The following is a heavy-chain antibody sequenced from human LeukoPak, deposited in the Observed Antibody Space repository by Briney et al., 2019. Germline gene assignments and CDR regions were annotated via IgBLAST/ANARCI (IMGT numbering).Heavy chain of an antibody. CDR1: GYTFTDCY. CDR2: IYPKSGAT. J-gene: IGHJ2*01. CDR3: ARSVSSSHYWYFDL. V-gene: IGHV1-2*02. Sequence: ASVKVSCKASGYTFTDCYMHWVRQAPEQGLEWMGWIYPKSGATNSAQKFQGRVTMTRDTSISTVYLEVTRLNSDDTAVFYCARSVSSSHYWYFDLWGRGTLVTVSS. D-gene: IGHD6-6*01.